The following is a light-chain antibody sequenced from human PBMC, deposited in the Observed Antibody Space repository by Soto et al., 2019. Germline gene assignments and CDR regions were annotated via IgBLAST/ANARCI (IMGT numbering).Light chain of an antibody. CDR1: QSISTW. CDR3: QQYNSHSRYT. Sequence: DSRMNQSPSTVSASVGDRVTITCRASQSISTWLAWYQQKPGKAPKLLIYTASSLESGVPSRFSGSGSGTEFTLTISSLQPDDFATYYCQQYNSHSRYTFGQGTKLEIK. V-gene: IGKV1-5*03. J-gene: IGKJ2*01. CDR2: TAS.